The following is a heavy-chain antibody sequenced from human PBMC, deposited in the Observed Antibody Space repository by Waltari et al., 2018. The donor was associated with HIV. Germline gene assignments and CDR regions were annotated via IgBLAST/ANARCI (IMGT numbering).Heavy chain of an antibody. D-gene: IGHD5-18*01. CDR3: ARGYSYGFHYYYGMDV. CDR1: GGSISSGSSY. Sequence: QVQLQESGPGLVKPSQTLSLTCTVSGGSISSGSSYWSWLRPPAGKGLEWIGRIYTSGSTNYNPSLKSRVTISVDTSKNQFSLKLSSVTAADTAMYYCARGYSYGFHYYYGMDVWGQGTTVTVSS. CDR2: IYTSGST. V-gene: IGHV4-61*02. J-gene: IGHJ6*02.